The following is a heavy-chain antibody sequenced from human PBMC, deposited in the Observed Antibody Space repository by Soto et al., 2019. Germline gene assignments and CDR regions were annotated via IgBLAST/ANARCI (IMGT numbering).Heavy chain of an antibody. CDR1: GGSISSGDYY. D-gene: IGHD4-17*01. CDR3: ARATKGEDDYGDYGENLLDGMDV. V-gene: IGHV4-30-4*01. J-gene: IGHJ6*02. CDR2: IYYSGST. Sequence: PSETLSLTCTVSGGSISSGDYYWSWIRQPPGKGLEWIGYIYYSGSTYYNPSLKSRVTISVDTSKNQFSLKLSSVTAADTAVYYCARATKGEDDYGDYGENLLDGMDVWGQGTTVTVSS.